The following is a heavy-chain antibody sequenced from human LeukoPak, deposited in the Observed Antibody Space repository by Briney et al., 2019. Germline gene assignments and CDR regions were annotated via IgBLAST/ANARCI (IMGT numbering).Heavy chain of an antibody. CDR3: TRDPNGDYVGAFES. CDR1: GFSSSNFA. J-gene: IGHJ5*01. V-gene: IGHV3-23*01. Sequence: RGSLRLSCAASGFSSSNFAMTSVRQAPEKGLEWVSSITGGHFPTYYTDSVKGRFTISRDNSKNTLYLQMNSLRADDTAVYYCTRDPNGDYVGAFESWGQGTLVTVSS. D-gene: IGHD4-17*01. CDR2: ITGGHFPT.